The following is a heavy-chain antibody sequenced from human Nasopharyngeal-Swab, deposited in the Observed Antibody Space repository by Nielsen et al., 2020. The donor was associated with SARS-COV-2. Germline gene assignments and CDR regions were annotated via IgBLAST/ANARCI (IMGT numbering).Heavy chain of an antibody. CDR1: GYTFTSYA. CDR2: INTNTGNP. Sequence: ASVKVSCKASGYTFTSYAMNWVRQAPGQGLEWMGWINTNTGNPTYAQGFIGRFVFSLDTSVSTAYLQISSLKAEDAAVYYCARTRSRPHNYYYYGMDVWGQGTTVTVSS. J-gene: IGHJ6*02. CDR3: ARTRSRPHNYYYYGMDV. D-gene: IGHD3-10*01. V-gene: IGHV7-4-1*02.